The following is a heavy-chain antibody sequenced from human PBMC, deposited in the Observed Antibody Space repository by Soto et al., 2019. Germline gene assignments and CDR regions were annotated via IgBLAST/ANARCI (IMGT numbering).Heavy chain of an antibody. D-gene: IGHD2-2*01. Sequence: QVQLVQSGAEVKKPGSSVKVSCKASGGTFGSYAISWVRQAPGQGLEWMGGIIPIPGTANYAQKFQGRVTIAADESTSTAYMALSSLRSEDTAVYYCARSQGSSTSLDIYYYYYYGMDVWGQGTTVTVSS. V-gene: IGHV1-69*01. CDR3: ARSQGSSTSLDIYYYYYYGMDV. CDR2: IIPIPGTA. CDR1: GGTFGSYA. J-gene: IGHJ6*02.